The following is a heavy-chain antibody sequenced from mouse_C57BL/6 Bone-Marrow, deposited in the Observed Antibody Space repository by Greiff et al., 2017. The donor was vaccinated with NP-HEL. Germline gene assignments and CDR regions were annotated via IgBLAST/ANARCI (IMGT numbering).Heavy chain of an antibody. CDR3: AREGTPEFAY. J-gene: IGHJ3*01. CDR2: ISYDGSN. Sequence: VQLQQSGPGLVKPSQSLSLTCSVTGYSITSGYYWNWIRQFPGNKLEWMGYISYDGSNNYNPSLKNRISITRDTSKNQFFLKLNSVTTEDTATYYCAREGTPEFAYWGQGTLVTVSA. CDR1: GYSITSGYY. V-gene: IGHV3-6*01.